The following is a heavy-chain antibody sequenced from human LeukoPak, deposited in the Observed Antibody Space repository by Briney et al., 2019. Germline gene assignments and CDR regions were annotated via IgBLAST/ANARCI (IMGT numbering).Heavy chain of an antibody. D-gene: IGHD1-26*01. Sequence: GGSLRLSCAASGFTFSSYAMSWVRQAPGKGLEWVSAISGSGGSTYYADSVKGRFTISRDNSKNTLYLQMNSLRAEDTAVYYCTSDFRWELQVLYWGQGTLVTVSS. CDR3: TSDFRWELQVLY. V-gene: IGHV3-23*01. J-gene: IGHJ4*02. CDR1: GFTFSSYA. CDR2: ISGSGGST.